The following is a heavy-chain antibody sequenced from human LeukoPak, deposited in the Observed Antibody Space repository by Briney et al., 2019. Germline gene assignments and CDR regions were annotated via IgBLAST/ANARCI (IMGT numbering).Heavy chain of an antibody. CDR1: RFTFSSYE. V-gene: IGHV3-48*03. D-gene: IGHD3-10*02. CDR2: INRSGTIK. Sequence: PGGSLRLSCAASRFTFSSYEMNWVRQAPGKGLEWVSYINRSGTIKKYADSVKGRFTISRDNAKNSLYLQMNSLRAEDTAVYYCAELGITMIGGVWGKGTTVTISS. J-gene: IGHJ6*04. CDR3: AELGITMIGGV.